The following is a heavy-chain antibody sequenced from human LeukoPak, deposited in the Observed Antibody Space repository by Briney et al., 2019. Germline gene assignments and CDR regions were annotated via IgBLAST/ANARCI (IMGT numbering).Heavy chain of an antibody. CDR2: ISGSAHKI. J-gene: IGHJ4*02. V-gene: IGHV3-23*01. D-gene: IGHD5-18*01. Sequence: GGSLRLSCVASGITFSNYAVSWVRQAPEKGLDWVSVISGSAHKIRYADSVKGRFTISRDNSENIVYLQMNNLRVEDTAVYYCAGRLTGYSSGYVHWGQGTLVTVSS. CDR3: AGRLTGYSSGYVH. CDR1: GITFSNYA.